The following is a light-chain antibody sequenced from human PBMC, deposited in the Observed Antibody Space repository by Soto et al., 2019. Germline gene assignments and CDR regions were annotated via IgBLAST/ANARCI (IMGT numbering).Light chain of an antibody. Sequence: ENVFTQSPATLSVSPVERATLSCRASQSVNSNLAWYQQKPGQAPRLIIYGASTRATGIPDRFSGSGSGTEFTLTISSVQPEDVAIYYCQQYTNWPITFGQGTRLEIK. CDR1: QSVNSN. CDR2: GAS. CDR3: QQYTNWPIT. V-gene: IGKV3D-15*01. J-gene: IGKJ5*01.